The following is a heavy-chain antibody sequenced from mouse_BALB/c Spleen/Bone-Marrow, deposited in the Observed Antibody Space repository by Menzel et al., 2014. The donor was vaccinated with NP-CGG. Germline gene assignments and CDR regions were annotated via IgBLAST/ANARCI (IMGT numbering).Heavy chain of an antibody. V-gene: IGHV14-3*02. Sequence: VQLQQPGAELVKPGASVKLSCTASGFNIKDTYMHWVKQRPEQGLEWIGRIDPANGNTKYDPKFQGKATITADTSSNTAYLQLSSLTSEDTAVYFWARAYYGNYPYAMDYWGQGTSVTVSS. CDR2: IDPANGNT. CDR1: GFNIKDTY. J-gene: IGHJ4*01. CDR3: ARAYYGNYPYAMDY. D-gene: IGHD2-10*01.